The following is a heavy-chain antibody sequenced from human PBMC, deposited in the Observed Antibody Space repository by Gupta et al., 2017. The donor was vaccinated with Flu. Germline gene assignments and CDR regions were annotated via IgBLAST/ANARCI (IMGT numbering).Heavy chain of an antibody. CDR2: ISFDGSNK. V-gene: IGHV3-30*18. J-gene: IGHJ4*02. CDR3: AKDRGVQQQLDPAYYFDY. CDR1: GFTFSSYG. Sequence: QVQLVESGGGVVQPGRFLRLSCAASGFTFSSYGMHWVRQAPAKVLDWVAVISFDGSNKYYADSLKGRFTISRDNSKNTLYLQMNSLRAEDTAVYYCAKDRGVQQQLDPAYYFDYWGQGTLVTVSS. D-gene: IGHD6-13*01.